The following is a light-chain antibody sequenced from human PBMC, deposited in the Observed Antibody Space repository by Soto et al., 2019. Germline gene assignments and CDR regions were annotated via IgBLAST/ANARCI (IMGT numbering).Light chain of an antibody. CDR2: EVS. V-gene: IGLV2-14*02. CDR1: SSDVASYNL. Sequence: QSVLTQPASVSGSPGQSITISCTGTSSDVASYNLVSWYQQHPGKAPKLMIYEVSNRPSGVSNRFSGSKSGNTASLTISGLQAEDEADYYCSSYTSSSTYVFGTGTKVTVL. J-gene: IGLJ1*01. CDR3: SSYTSSSTYV.